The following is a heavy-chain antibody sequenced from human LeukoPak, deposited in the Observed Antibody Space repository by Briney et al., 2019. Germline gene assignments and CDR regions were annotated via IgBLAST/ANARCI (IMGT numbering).Heavy chain of an antibody. V-gene: IGHV5-51*01. CDR3: ARRKAVAGFDY. J-gene: IGHJ4*02. D-gene: IGHD6-19*01. CDR1: GYSFTSYW. CDR2: IYPGDSDT. Sequence: GASLQISCKGSGYSFTSYWIGWVRQMPGKGLEWMGIIYPGDSDTRYSPSFQGQVTISADKSISTAYLQWSSLKASDTAMYYCARRKAVAGFDYWGQGTLVTVSS.